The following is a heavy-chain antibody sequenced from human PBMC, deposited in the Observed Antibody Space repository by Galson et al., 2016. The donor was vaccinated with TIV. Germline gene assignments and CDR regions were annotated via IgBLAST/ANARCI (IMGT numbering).Heavy chain of an antibody. CDR1: GFTFSAYR. J-gene: IGHJ6*02. Sequence: SLRLSCAASGFTFSAYRMDWVRQAPGKGLEWVAVISSDGTNAHYADSMRGRFTISRDNSGNTLYLQMNNLRSEDTAVYYCAKDGEAGYSYGSIYYYYGMDVWGQGTTVTVSS. V-gene: IGHV3-30*18. CDR2: ISSDGTNA. CDR3: AKDGEAGYSYGSIYYYYGMDV. D-gene: IGHD5-18*01.